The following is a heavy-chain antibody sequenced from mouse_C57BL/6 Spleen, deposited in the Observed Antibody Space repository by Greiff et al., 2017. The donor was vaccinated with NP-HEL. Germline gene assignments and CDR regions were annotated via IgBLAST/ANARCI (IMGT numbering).Heavy chain of an antibody. Sequence: EVHLVESGGGLVKPGGSLKLSCAASGFTFSSYAMSWVRQTPEKRLEWVATISDGGSYTYYPDNVKGRFTISRDNAKNNLYLQMSHLKSEETAMYYCARDSLYDYDERSGFAYWGQGTLVTVSA. CDR1: GFTFSSYA. CDR2: ISDGGSYT. J-gene: IGHJ3*01. D-gene: IGHD2-4*01. CDR3: ARDSLYDYDERSGFAY. V-gene: IGHV5-4*01.